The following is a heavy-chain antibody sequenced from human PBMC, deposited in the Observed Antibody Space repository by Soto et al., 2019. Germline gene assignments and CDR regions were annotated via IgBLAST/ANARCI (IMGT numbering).Heavy chain of an antibody. Sequence: PSETLSLTCTVSGGSISSYYWNWIRQPPGKGLEWIGYIYYSGSTNYNPSLKSRVTLSVDTSKHQFSLKVSSVTAADTAVYYCARDRDGYNYFDYWGQGTLVTVS. CDR2: IYYSGST. CDR1: GGSISSYY. V-gene: IGHV4-59*01. CDR3: ARDRDGYNYFDY. D-gene: IGHD5-12*01. J-gene: IGHJ4*02.